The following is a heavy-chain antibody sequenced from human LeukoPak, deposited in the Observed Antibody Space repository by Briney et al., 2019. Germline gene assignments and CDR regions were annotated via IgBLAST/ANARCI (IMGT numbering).Heavy chain of an antibody. V-gene: IGHV3-21*01. CDR3: ARDPGGPHYFDY. CDR1: GFTFSSYS. J-gene: IGHJ4*02. Sequence: GGSLRLSCAASGFTFSSYSMNWVRQAPGKGLEWVSSISSSSSYIYYADSVKGRFTISRDNSKNTLYLQMNSLRAEDTAVYYCARDPGGPHYFDYWGQGTLVTVSS. CDR2: ISSSSSYI. D-gene: IGHD3-16*01.